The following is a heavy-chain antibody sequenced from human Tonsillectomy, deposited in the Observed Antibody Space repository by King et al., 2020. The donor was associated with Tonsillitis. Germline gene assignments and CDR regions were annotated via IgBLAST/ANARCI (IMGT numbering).Heavy chain of an antibody. D-gene: IGHD2-2*01. CDR1: GGSISSSSYF. CDR2: IYYSGST. Sequence: QLQESGPGLVKPSETLSLTCKVSGGSISSSSYFWDWIRQPPGKGLEWIGSIYYSGSTYYNPSLKSRVTISVDTSKNQFSLKLSSVTAADTAVYYCARRPTGILVVPATRDAFDIWGQGTMVTVSS. J-gene: IGHJ3*02. V-gene: IGHV4-39*01. CDR3: ARRPTGILVVPATRDAFDI.